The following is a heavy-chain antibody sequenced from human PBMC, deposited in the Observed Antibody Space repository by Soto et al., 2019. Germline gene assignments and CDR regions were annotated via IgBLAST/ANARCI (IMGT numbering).Heavy chain of an antibody. D-gene: IGHD1-26*01. CDR1: GFTFSSYA. Sequence: EVQLLESGGGLVQPGGSLRLSCAASGFTFSSYAMSWVRQAPGKGLEWVSAISGSGGSTYYADAVKGRFTISRDNSKNTLYLQMHSLRAEDTAVYYCAKGEWEFVGAVVLDHWGQGTLVNVSS. J-gene: IGHJ4*02. V-gene: IGHV3-23*01. CDR2: ISGSGGST. CDR3: AKGEWEFVGAVVLDH.